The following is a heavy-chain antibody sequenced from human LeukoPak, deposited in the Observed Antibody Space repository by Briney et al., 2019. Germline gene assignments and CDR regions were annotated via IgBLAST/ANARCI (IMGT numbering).Heavy chain of an antibody. CDR1: VGTFSSYT. CDR2: IIPILGIA. Sequence: ASVKVSCKASVGTFSSYTISWVRQAPGQGLEWMGRIIPILGIANYAQKFQGRVTITADKSTSTAYMELSSLRSEDTAVYYCARSYSSSSLRYYYYYGMDVWGQGSTVTVSS. V-gene: IGHV1-69*02. CDR3: ARSYSSSSLRYYYYYGMDV. J-gene: IGHJ6*02. D-gene: IGHD6-6*01.